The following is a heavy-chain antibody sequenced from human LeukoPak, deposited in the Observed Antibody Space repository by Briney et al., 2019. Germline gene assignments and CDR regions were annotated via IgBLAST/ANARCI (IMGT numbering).Heavy chain of an antibody. Sequence: PGGSLRLSRAASGFTVSDNYMSWVRQAPGRGLEWVSVIYSGGSTNHVDSVRGRFTISRDNSKNTLYLQMNSLRAEDTAVYYCARAYYYDSSGYSGLGNWGQGTLVTVSS. J-gene: IGHJ4*02. CDR3: ARAYYYDSSGYSGLGN. CDR2: IYSGGST. CDR1: GFTVSDNY. V-gene: IGHV3-66*01. D-gene: IGHD3-22*01.